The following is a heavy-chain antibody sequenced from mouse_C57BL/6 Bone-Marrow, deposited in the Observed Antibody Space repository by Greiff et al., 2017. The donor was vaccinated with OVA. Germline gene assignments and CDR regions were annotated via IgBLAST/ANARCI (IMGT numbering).Heavy chain of an antibody. CDR2: IYHRSGNT. J-gene: IGHJ3*01. D-gene: IGHD1-1*01. CDR3: AILRYPAWFAY. V-gene: IGHV1-81*01. Sequence: QVQLQQSGAELARPGASVKLSCKASGYTFTSYGISWVKQRTGQGLEWIGEIYHRSGNTYYNEKFKGKATLTADKSSSTAYMELRSLTSEDSAVYFCAILRYPAWFAYWGQGTLVTVSA. CDR1: GYTFTSYG.